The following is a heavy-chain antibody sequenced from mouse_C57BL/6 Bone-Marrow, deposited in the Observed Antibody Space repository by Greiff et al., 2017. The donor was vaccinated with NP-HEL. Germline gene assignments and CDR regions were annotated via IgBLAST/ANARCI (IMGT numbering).Heavy chain of an antibody. CDR1: GYTFTSYV. CDR3: AKPGSDWYFDV. J-gene: IGHJ1*03. Sequence: EVQLQESGPELVKPGASVKMSCKASGYTFTSYVMHWVKQKPGQGLEWIGYIYPYNDGTKYNEKFKGKATLTSDKSSSTAYMELSSLTSEDSAVYYGAKPGSDWYFDVWGTGTTVTVSS. D-gene: IGHD1-1*01. CDR2: IYPYNDGT. V-gene: IGHV1-14*01.